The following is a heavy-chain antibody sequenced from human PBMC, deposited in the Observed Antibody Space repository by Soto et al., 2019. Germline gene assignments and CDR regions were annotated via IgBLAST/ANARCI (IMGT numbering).Heavy chain of an antibody. CDR2: MNPNSGNI. CDR3: ARGPGSWYYYYMDV. CDR1: GYTFTSYD. J-gene: IGHJ6*03. V-gene: IGHV1-8*01. D-gene: IGHD6-13*01. Sequence: QVQLVQSGAEVKKPGASVKVSCKASGYTFTSYDINWVRQATGQGLEWMGWMNPNSGNIGYAQKFKGRVTMTRNTSIRTAYMELSSLRSEDTAVYYCARGPGSWYYYYMDVWGKGTTVTVSS.